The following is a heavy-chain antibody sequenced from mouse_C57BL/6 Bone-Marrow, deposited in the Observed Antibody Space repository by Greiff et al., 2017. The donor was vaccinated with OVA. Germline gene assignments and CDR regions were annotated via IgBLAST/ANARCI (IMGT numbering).Heavy chain of an antibody. D-gene: IGHD1-1*02. Sequence: VKLQQPGAELVRPGSSVKLSCKASGYTFTSYWMHWVKQRPLQGLEWIGNIDPSDSEPHYNQKFKDKATFTVDKSSSTAYMPLSSLTSEDSAVYSCASDLWKGNAMDYWGQGTSVTVSS. V-gene: IGHV1-52*01. J-gene: IGHJ4*01. CDR1: GYTFTSYW. CDR3: ASDLWKGNAMDY. CDR2: IDPSDSEP.